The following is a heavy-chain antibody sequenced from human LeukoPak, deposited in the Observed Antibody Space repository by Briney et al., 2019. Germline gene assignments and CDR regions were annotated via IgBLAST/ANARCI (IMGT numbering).Heavy chain of an antibody. Sequence: PSETLSLTCTVSGGSISSYYWSWIRQPPGKGLEWIGYIYYSGSTNYNPSLKSRVTISVDTSKNQFSLKLSSVTAADTAVYYCSRTLEGFDPWGQGTLVTVSS. V-gene: IGHV4-59*01. J-gene: IGHJ5*02. CDR2: IYYSGST. CDR1: GGSISSYY. CDR3: SRTLEGFDP.